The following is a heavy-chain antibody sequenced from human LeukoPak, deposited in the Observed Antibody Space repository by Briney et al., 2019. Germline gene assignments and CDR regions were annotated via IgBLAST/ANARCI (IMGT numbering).Heavy chain of an antibody. CDR1: GFTFSSYG. CDR3: AKDSTYYYDSSGYYYEGYFGY. V-gene: IGHV3-30*18. CDR2: ISYDGCNK. Sequence: GGALTLSCAASGFTFSSYGMHWVHQAPGKGLEGVAVISYDGCNKYYADSVKGRFTISRDNSKNTLYLQMNSLRAEDTAVYYCAKDSTYYYDSSGYYYEGYFGYWGQGTLVTVSS. J-gene: IGHJ4*02. D-gene: IGHD3-22*01.